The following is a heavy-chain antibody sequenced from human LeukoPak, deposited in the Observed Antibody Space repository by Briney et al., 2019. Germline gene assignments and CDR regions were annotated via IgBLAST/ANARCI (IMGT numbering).Heavy chain of an antibody. V-gene: IGHV3-53*01. Sequence: PGGSLRLSCAASGFTVSSNHMSWARQAPGKGLEWVSVIYSGGSTYYADSVKGRFTISRDNSKNTLYLQMNSLRAEDTAVYYCARDSPYGYYDYWGQGTLVTVSS. CDR3: ARDSPYGYYDY. CDR2: IYSGGST. D-gene: IGHD3-22*01. CDR1: GFTVSSNH. J-gene: IGHJ4*02.